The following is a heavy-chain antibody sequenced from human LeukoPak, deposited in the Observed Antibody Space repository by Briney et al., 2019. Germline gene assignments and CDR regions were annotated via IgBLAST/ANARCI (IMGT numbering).Heavy chain of an antibody. D-gene: IGHD3-3*01. J-gene: IGHJ3*02. V-gene: IGHV4-61*02. CDR3: ARLYYDFWSGAPRGGDAFDI. CDR1: GGSISSGSYY. Sequence: SETLSLTCTVSGGSISSGSYYWSWIRQPAGKGLEGIGRIYTSGSTNYNPSLKSRVTISVDTSKNQFSLKLSSVTAADTAVYYCARLYYDFWSGAPRGGDAFDIWGQGTMVTVSS. CDR2: IYTSGST.